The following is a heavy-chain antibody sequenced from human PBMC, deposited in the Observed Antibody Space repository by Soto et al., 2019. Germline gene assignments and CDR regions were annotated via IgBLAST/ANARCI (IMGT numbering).Heavy chain of an antibody. CDR2: ISSSSSYI. J-gene: IGHJ4*02. CDR1: GFTFSSYS. D-gene: IGHD6-19*01. Sequence: EVQLVESGGGLVKPGGSLRLSCAASGFTFSSYSMNWVRQAPGKGLGWVSAISSSSSYIYYADSVKGRFTISRDNAKYELSLEMNSMSAEAKAVYYCARGLHSSCWYGKAYYFDYWGQGTLVTVSS. CDR3: ARGLHSSCWYGKAYYFDY. V-gene: IGHV3-21*01.